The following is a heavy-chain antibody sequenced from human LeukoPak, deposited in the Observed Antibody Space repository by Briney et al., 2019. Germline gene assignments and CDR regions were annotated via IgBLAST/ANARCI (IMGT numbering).Heavy chain of an antibody. D-gene: IGHD3-22*01. V-gene: IGHV1-18*01. CDR1: GYTFTSYG. CDR2: ISGYTGNT. CDR3: VKTYYYDSSGYSDDAFDI. J-gene: IGHJ3*02. Sequence: ASVKVSCKASGYTFTSYGITWVRQAPGQGLEWMGWISGYTGNTNYAQNLQGRVSMTTDTSTSTAYMELRNLTSDDTAVCYCVKTYYYDSSGYSDDAFDIWGQGTIVTVSS.